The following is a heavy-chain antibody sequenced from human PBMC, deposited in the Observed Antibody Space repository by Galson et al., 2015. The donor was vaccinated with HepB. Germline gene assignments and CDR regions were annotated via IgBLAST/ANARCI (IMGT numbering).Heavy chain of an antibody. CDR2: INPNSGGT. CDR1: GYTFTGYY. D-gene: IGHD2-15*01. Sequence: SCKASGYTFTGYYMHWVRQAPGQGLEWMGWINPNSGGTNYAQKFQGRVTMTRDTSISTAYMELSRLRSDDTAVYYCARGCSGGSCYWANYYGMDVWGQGTTVTVSS. J-gene: IGHJ6*02. CDR3: ARGCSGGSCYWANYYGMDV. V-gene: IGHV1-2*02.